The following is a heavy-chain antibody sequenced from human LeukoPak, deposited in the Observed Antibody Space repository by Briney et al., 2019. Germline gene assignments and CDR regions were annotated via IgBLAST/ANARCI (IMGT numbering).Heavy chain of an antibody. CDR1: GFTFSSYG. V-gene: IGHV3-30*18. CDR2: ISSDGSNK. CDR3: AKSHNSGWYTIDY. Sequence: GGSLRLACAASGFTFSSYGMHWVRQAPGKGLEWVAVISSDGSNKYYADSVKGRFTISRDNSKNTLYLQMNSLRAEDTAVYYCAKSHNSGWYTIDYWGQGTLVIVSS. D-gene: IGHD6-19*01. J-gene: IGHJ4*02.